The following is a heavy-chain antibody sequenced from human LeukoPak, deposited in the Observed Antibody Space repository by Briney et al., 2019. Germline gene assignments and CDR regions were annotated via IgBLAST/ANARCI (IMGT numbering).Heavy chain of an antibody. J-gene: IGHJ3*02. Sequence: ASVKVSCKASGYTFTGYYMHWVRQAPGQGLEWMGWINPNSGGTNYAQKFQGRVTMTRDTSISTAYMELSRLRSDDTAVYYCARDPSVTDTAMADDAFDIWGQGTMVTVSS. CDR3: ARDPSVTDTAMADDAFDI. CDR1: GYTFTGYY. CDR2: INPNSGGT. V-gene: IGHV1-2*02. D-gene: IGHD5-18*01.